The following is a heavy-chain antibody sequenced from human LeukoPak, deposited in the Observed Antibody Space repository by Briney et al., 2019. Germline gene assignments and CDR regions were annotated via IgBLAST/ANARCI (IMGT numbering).Heavy chain of an antibody. D-gene: IGHD6-13*01. CDR1: GXTFSNAC. J-gene: IGHJ4*02. V-gene: IGHV3-15*01. CDR3: ARDKRSSSWYGERWPIDY. CDR2: IKGKTDGGTT. Sequence: GGSLRLSCAASGXTFSNACMSWVRQAPGKGLEWVGHIKGKTDGGTTDHAAPVQGRFTISRDDSKNTLFLQMNSLKTEDTAVYYCARDKRSSSWYGERWPIDYWGQGTLVTVSS.